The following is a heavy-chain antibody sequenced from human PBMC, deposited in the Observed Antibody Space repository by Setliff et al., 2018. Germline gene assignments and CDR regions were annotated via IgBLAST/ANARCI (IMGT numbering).Heavy chain of an antibody. V-gene: IGHV4-34*01. Sequence: ETLSLTCAVYGGSFSGYYWSWLRQPPGKGLEWIGEINHSGSTNYNPSLKSRVTISVDKSKNQFSLKLSSVTAADTAVYYCARAMVRGVIINGFDYWGQGTLVTVSS. J-gene: IGHJ4*02. CDR2: INHSGST. CDR1: GGSFSGYY. CDR3: ARAMVRGVIINGFDY. D-gene: IGHD3-10*01.